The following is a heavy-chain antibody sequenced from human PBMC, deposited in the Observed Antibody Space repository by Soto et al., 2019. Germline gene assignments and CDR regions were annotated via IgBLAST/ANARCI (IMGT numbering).Heavy chain of an antibody. J-gene: IGHJ5*02. V-gene: IGHV1-69*02. D-gene: IGHD3-3*01. CDR3: ATSLATMRDNWFDP. CDR1: GGTLSNYN. Sequence: QVHLVQSGAEVKKPGSSVKVSCKASGGTLSNYNFNWVRQAPGQGLEWMGRISPILGITDYAQRFQGRVTITADKPTGLAYLEGNNLRSEDTARYYFATSLATMRDNWFDPWGQGTLVTVSS. CDR2: ISPILGIT.